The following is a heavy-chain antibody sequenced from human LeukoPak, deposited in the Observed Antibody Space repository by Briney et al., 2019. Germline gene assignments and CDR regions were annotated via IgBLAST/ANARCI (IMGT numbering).Heavy chain of an antibody. CDR1: GFTLSSYW. Sequence: GVSLRLSCAASGFTLSSYWMSWVRQAPGKGLEWVANIKRDGSEKYYVDSVKGRFSISRDNAKNSLYLQMNSLRVEDTAVYYCVRDDGATKPCWGQGTLVTVSS. CDR3: VRDDGATKPC. J-gene: IGHJ4*02. D-gene: IGHD1-26*01. CDR2: IKRDGSEK. V-gene: IGHV3-7*01.